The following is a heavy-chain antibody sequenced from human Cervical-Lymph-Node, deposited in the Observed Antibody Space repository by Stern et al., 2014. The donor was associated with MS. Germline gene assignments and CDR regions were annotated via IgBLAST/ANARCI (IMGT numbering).Heavy chain of an antibody. CDR3: ARGFSSSWYGGRFFNY. D-gene: IGHD6-13*01. Sequence: VQLVESGPGLEKPSATLSLTCTVSGGSISSYYLSWIRQAPGNGLEWIAYIYDSGHTDYNPSRQGRVTVSVDTSKNQVSLRLSSVAAADTAVYYCARGFSSSWYGGRFFNYWGQGTLVTVSS. CDR1: GGSISSYY. CDR2: IYDSGHT. J-gene: IGHJ4*02. V-gene: IGHV4-59*01.